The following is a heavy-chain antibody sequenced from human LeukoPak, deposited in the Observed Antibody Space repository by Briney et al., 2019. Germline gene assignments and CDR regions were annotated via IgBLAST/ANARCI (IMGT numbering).Heavy chain of an antibody. CDR2: ISSSSSTI. V-gene: IGHV3-48*01. J-gene: IGHJ4*02. D-gene: IGHD6-13*01. CDR3: ARAEAATRAYYFDY. CDR1: GFTFSSYW. Sequence: PGGSLRLSCAASGFTFSSYWMNWVRQAPGKGLEWVSYISSSSSTIYYADSVKGRFTISRDNAKNSLYLQMNSLRAEDTAVYYCARAEAATRAYYFDYWGQGTLVTVSS.